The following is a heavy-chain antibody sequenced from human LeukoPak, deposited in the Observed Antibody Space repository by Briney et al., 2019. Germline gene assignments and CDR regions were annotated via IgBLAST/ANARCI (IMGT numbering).Heavy chain of an antibody. CDR1: GFTFSSYS. D-gene: IGHD2-2*01. Sequence: GGSLRLSCVASGFTFSSYSMNWVRQAPGKGLEWVSSISSSSSYIYYADSVKGRFTISRDNAKNSLYLQMNSLRAEDTAVYYCARVRPAVTPQGYYYMDVWGKGTTATVSS. J-gene: IGHJ6*03. V-gene: IGHV3-21*01. CDR3: ARVRPAVTPQGYYYMDV. CDR2: ISSSSSYI.